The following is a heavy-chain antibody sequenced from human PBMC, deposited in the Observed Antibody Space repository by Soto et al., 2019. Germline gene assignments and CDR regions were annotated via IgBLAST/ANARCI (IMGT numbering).Heavy chain of an antibody. J-gene: IGHJ4*02. V-gene: IGHV1-69*04. D-gene: IGHD3-22*01. CDR2: IIPILGIA. CDR3: AIEGSRITMIVGVPI. Sequence: GASVKVSCKASGGTFSSYTISWVRQAPGQGLEWMGRIIPILGIANYAQKFQGRVTITADKSTSTAYMELSSLRSEDTAVYYCAIEGSRITMIVGVPIWGQGTLVTVSS. CDR1: GGTFSSYT.